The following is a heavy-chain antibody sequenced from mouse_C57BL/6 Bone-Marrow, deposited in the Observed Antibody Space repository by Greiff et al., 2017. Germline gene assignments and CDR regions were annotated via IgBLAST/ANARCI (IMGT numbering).Heavy chain of an antibody. D-gene: IGHD1-1*01. J-gene: IGHJ4*01. CDR1: GYSITSDY. Sequence: EVQVVESGPGLAKPSQTLSLTCSVTGYSITSDYWNWIRKFPGNKLEYMGYISYSGSTYYNPSLKSRISITRDTSKNQYYLQLNSVTTEDTATYYCARWEGYYYGSSPQYYAMDYWGQGTSVTVSS. CDR2: ISYSGST. CDR3: ARWEGYYYGSSPQYYAMDY. V-gene: IGHV3-8*01.